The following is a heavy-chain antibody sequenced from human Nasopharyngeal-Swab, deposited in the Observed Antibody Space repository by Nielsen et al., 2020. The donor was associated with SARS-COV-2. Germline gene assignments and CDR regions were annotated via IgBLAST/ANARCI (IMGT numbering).Heavy chain of an antibody. J-gene: IGHJ4*02. CDR2: ITESGDVT. CDR3: ASAHRAYGDSGYYPLDY. CDR1: GFTFSTYV. Sequence: GGSLRLSCAASGFTFSTYVMRWVRQAPGKGLEWVSTITESGDVTYYVDSVKGRFTISRDNSKNTLYLQMNSLRAEDTAVYYCASAHRAYGDSGYYPLDYWGKGTLVTVSS. V-gene: IGHV3-23*01. D-gene: IGHD3-22*01.